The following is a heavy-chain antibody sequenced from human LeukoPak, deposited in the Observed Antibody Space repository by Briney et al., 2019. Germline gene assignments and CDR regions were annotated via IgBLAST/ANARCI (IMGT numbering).Heavy chain of an antibody. CDR2: ISGSGGST. V-gene: IGHV3-23*01. CDR1: GFTFSNAW. D-gene: IGHD3-10*01. J-gene: IGHJ2*01. Sequence: GGSLRLSCAASGFTFSNAWMSWVRQAPGKGLEWVSAISGSGGSTYYADSVKGRFTISRDNSKNTLYLQMNSLRAEDTAVYYCAKAAYYYGSGSRKYFDLWGRGTLVTVSS. CDR3: AKAAYYYGSGSRKYFDL.